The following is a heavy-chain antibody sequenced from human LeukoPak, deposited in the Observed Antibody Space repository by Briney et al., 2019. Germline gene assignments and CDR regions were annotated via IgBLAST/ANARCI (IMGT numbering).Heavy chain of an antibody. CDR1: GGSFSGYY. CDR2: IYYSGST. Sequence: PSETLSLTCAVYGGSFSGYYWSWIRQPPGKGPEWIGYIYYSGSTNYNPSLKSRVTISVDTSKNQFSLKLSSVTAADTAVYYCARQGYGYGYPAIDYWGQGTLVTVSS. J-gene: IGHJ4*02. V-gene: IGHV4-59*08. CDR3: ARQGYGYGYPAIDY. D-gene: IGHD5-18*01.